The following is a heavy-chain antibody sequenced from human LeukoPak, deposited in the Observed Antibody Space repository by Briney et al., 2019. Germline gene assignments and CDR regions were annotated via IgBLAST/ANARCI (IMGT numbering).Heavy chain of an antibody. D-gene: IGHD1-26*01. CDR3: ARDGVGTAFDL. CDR2: VSYDGSGE. CDR1: GFIFRSYP. V-gene: IGHV3-30*01. Sequence: PGRSLRLPCAASGFIFRSYPMHWVRQAPGKGLEWVAVVSYDGSGENYADSVNGRFTISRDNSKNTLYLQMNSPRAEDTAVFYCARDGVGTAFDLWGQGTMVTVSS. J-gene: IGHJ3*01.